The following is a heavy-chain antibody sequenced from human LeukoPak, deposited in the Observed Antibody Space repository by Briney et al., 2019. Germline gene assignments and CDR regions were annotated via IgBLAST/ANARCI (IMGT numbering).Heavy chain of an antibody. Sequence: SETLSLTCTVSDGSISTYFWSWIRQPPGKGLEWIGNIYYSGRTDYNPSLKSRATISVDTSKNQFSLKLGSVTAADTAVYYCARGEGNSGPFFSWGQGTLVTVSS. V-gene: IGHV4-59*01. CDR3: ARGEGNSGPFFS. D-gene: IGHD6-19*01. CDR1: DGSISTYF. J-gene: IGHJ4*02. CDR2: IYYSGRT.